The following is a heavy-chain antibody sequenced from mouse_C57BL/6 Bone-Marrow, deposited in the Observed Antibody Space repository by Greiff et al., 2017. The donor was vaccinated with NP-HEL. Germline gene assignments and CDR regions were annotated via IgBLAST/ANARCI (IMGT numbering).Heavy chain of an antibody. CDR1: GYTFTSYW. CDR2: VDPSDSYT. J-gene: IGHJ4*01. V-gene: IGHV1-59*01. Sequence: QVHVKQSGAELVRPGTSVKLSCKASGYTFTSYWMHWVKQRPGQGLEWIGVVDPSDSYTNYNQKFKGKATLTVDTSSSTAYMQLSSLTSEDSAVYYCARGWLLKDYAMDYWGQGTSVTVSS. D-gene: IGHD2-3*01. CDR3: ARGWLLKDYAMDY.